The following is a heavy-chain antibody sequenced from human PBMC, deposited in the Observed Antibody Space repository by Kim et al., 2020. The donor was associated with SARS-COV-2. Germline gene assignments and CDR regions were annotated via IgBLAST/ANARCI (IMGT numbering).Heavy chain of an antibody. D-gene: IGHD3-10*01. Sequence: FYADSVKSRFTISRDNSKNTVYLQLNVVRAEDTATYYCVRQVAGSNFDVWGQGTMVTVSS. V-gene: IGHV3-23*01. J-gene: IGHJ3*01. CDR3: VRQVAGSNFDV.